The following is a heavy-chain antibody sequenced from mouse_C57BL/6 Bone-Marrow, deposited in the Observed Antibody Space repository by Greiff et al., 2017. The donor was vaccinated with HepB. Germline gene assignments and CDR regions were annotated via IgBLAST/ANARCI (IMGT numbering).Heavy chain of an antibody. CDR2: ISSGGSYT. D-gene: IGHD1-1*01. J-gene: IGHJ2*01. CDR1: GFTFSSYG. V-gene: IGHV5-6*01. Sequence: EVKVVESGGDLVKPGGSLKLSCAASGFTFSSYGMSWVRQTPDKRLEWVATISSGGSYTYYPDSVKGRFTISRDNAKNTLYLQMSSLKSEDTAMYYCARQEITTVVAGFDYWGQGTTLTVSS. CDR3: ARQEITTVVAGFDY.